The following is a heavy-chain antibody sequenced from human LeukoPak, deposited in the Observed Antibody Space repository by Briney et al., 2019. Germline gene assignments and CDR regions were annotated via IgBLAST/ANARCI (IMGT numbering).Heavy chain of an antibody. V-gene: IGHV1-8*01. D-gene: IGHD3-10*01. CDR3: ARYITMVRGGSWFDP. Sequence: ASVKVSCKASGYTFTNSDINWVRQAAGQGLEWKGWMNPDSGNTGYARNFQGRVTMTRNTSISTAYMELSSLRSEDTAVYYCARYITMVRGGSWFDPWGQGTLVTVSS. CDR1: GYTFTNSD. CDR2: MNPDSGNT. J-gene: IGHJ5*02.